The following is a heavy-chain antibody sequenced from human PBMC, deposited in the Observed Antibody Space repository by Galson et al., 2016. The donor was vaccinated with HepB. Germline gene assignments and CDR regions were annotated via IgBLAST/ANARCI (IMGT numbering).Heavy chain of an antibody. CDR3: ARDHPLFGDFSAFDI. D-gene: IGHD4-17*01. CDR1: GVSIRSGGYY. Sequence: TLSLTCNVSGVSIRSGGYYWSWIRQHPGKGLEWIGNIFYSGATEYNPSLKSRVTISVDTSKNQFALKLSSVTAADTVIYFCARDHPLFGDFSAFDIWGPGTMVPVPS. V-gene: IGHV4-31*03. CDR2: IFYSGAT. J-gene: IGHJ3*02.